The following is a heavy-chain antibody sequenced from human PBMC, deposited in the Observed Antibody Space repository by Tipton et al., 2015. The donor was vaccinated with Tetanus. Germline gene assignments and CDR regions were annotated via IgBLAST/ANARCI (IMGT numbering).Heavy chain of an antibody. V-gene: IGHV4-4*07. CDR3: ARGKHTVTFDY. Sequence: TLSLTCTVSGGSITSNYWTWIRQPAGKGLEWIGRIYAPGITNYNPSLKSRVTISVDTSKNQFSLKLSSVTAADTAVYYCARGKHTVTFDYWGQGTLVTVSS. J-gene: IGHJ4*02. CDR1: GGSITSNY. CDR2: IYAPGIT. D-gene: IGHD4-17*01.